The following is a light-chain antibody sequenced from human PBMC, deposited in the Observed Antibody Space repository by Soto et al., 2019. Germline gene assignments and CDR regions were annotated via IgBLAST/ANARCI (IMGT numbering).Light chain of an antibody. J-gene: IGKJ2*01. CDR3: QQAFRFPHT. V-gene: IGKV1-12*01. CDR1: QAINGW. CDR2: VAS. Sequence: DIQMTQSPPSVSASVGDRVTITCRASQAINGWLSWYQQKPGKAPKLLISVASRLESGVPSRFSGSGAGTEFSLTVTSLQPEDFATYYCQQAFRFPHTFGQGTGLEI.